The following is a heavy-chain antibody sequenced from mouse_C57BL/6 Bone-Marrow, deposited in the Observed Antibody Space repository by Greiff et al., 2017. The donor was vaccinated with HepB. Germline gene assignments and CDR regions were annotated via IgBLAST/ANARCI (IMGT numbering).Heavy chain of an antibody. CDR1: GYTFTSYW. Sequence: QVQLQQPGAELVKPGASVKLSCKASGYTFTSYWMHWVKQRPGQGLEWIGMIHPNSGSTNYNEKFKSKSTLTVDKSSSTAYMQLSSLTSEDSAVYYCARPLIYYCGSSCYWGQGTTLTVSS. J-gene: IGHJ2*01. CDR3: ARPLIYYCGSSCY. V-gene: IGHV1-64*01. CDR2: IHPNSGST. D-gene: IGHD1-1*01.